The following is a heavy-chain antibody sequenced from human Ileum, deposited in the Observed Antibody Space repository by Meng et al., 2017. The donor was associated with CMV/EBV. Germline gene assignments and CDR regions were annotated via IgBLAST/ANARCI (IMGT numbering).Heavy chain of an antibody. CDR1: GASISSGDYY. D-gene: IGHD6-13*01. Sequence: PGLVKSSQTLSLCCTVSGASISSGDYYWIWIRQPPGKGLEWIGYIFFSGNTYYNPSLNNRVIISIDTPRNQFSLKVDSVTAADTAVYYCARFRIAALGNLFDPWGHGTLVTVSS. J-gene: IGHJ5*02. CDR2: IFFSGNT. CDR3: ARFRIAALGNLFDP. V-gene: IGHV4-30-4*08.